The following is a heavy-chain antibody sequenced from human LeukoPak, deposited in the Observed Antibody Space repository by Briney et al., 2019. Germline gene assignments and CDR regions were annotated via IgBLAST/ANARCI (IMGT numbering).Heavy chain of an antibody. J-gene: IGHJ4*02. CDR3: ARNVGYCSSTTCFPHFAY. CDR1: GGTFSSYA. D-gene: IGHD2-2*01. Sequence: ASVKVSRKASGGTFSSYAISWVRQAPGQGLEWMGGIIPIFGTANYAQKFQGRVTITADESTSTAYMELSSLRSEDTALYYCARNVGYCSSTTCFPHFAYWGQGTLVTVSS. CDR2: IIPIFGTA. V-gene: IGHV1-69*13.